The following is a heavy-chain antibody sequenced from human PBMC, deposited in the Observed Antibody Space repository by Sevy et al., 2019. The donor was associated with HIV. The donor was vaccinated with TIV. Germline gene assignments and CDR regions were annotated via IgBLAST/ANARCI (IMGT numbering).Heavy chain of an antibody. CDR3: AKDLDIVAVAAAIRLSY. D-gene: IGHD2-2*01. CDR1: GFTFRNYA. Sequence: GGSLRLSCAASGFTFRNYAMSWVRQAPGKGLEWVSALSGTGGSTYYADSVKGRFTISRDNSKNTLYLQMNSLRVGDTAVYYCAKDLDIVAVAAAIRLSYWGQGTLSPSPQ. J-gene: IGHJ4*02. V-gene: IGHV3-23*01. CDR2: LSGTGGST.